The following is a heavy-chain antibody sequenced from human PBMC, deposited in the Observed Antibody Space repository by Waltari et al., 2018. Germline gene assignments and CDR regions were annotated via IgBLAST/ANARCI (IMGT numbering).Heavy chain of an antibody. J-gene: IGHJ4*02. CDR1: GDSFTHTTHY. CDR2: IHSRGAT. D-gene: IGHD3-16*01. V-gene: IGHV4-39*01. Sequence: QLQESGPGLVEPSETLSLTCTVSGDSFTHTTHYWGWIRQPPGTSLAWIGRIHSRGATFYNSSLKSRVTMSVDKSKNQFSLNLNSGTAADTAVYYCAGGFGWGNDFWGQGILVTVAS. CDR3: AGGFGWGNDF.